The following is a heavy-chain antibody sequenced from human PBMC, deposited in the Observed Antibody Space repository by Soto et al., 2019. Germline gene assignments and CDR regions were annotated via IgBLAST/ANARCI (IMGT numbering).Heavy chain of an antibody. D-gene: IGHD2-21*02. Sequence: PGGSLRLSCAASGFTFGNYAMSWVRQAPGKGLEWVSSISGSGGSTYYADSIKGRFTISRDNSKNTLYLQMNSLRVEDTAVYFCAKGMAYCGGDCYSGYYYVMDVWGKGTTVTVSS. CDR2: ISGSGGST. CDR1: GFTFGNYA. V-gene: IGHV3-23*01. J-gene: IGHJ6*04. CDR3: AKGMAYCGGDCYSGYYYVMDV.